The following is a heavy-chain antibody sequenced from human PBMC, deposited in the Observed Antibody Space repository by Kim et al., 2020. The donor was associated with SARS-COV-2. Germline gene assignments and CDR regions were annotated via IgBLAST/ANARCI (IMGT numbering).Heavy chain of an antibody. CDR3: ARDHYGDYPY. V-gene: IGHV3-7*01. CDR1: GFTFSTYW. J-gene: IGHJ4*02. Sequence: GGSPRLSCAASGFTFSTYWMSWVRQAPGKGLEWVATIKPDGSETSYVDSVKGRFTVSRDNAKNSLYLQMDSLRAEDTAVYFCARDHYGDYPYWGQGTLVTVSS. CDR2: IKPDGSET. D-gene: IGHD4-17*01.